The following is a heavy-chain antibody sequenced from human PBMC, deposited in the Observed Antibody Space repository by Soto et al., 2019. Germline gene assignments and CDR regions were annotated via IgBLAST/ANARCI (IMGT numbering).Heavy chain of an antibody. D-gene: IGHD6-19*01. CDR1: GFSLSTTRVG. CDR3: AHTVVAGLGYYFDY. Sequence: QITLKESGPTLLKPTQTLTLTCTFSGFSLSTTRVGVGWIRQPPGKDLEWLALIYWDDDKRYSPFLKSRLTITKDTSKNQVVLTMTNMDPMDTATYFCAHTVVAGLGYYFDYWGQGTLGTVSS. CDR2: IYWDDDK. V-gene: IGHV2-5*02. J-gene: IGHJ4*02.